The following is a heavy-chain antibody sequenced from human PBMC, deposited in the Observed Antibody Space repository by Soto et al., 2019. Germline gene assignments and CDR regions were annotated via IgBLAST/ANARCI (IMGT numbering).Heavy chain of an antibody. CDR2: IIPILGIA. J-gene: IGHJ6*02. CDR1: GGTFSSYT. D-gene: IGHD3-16*02. CDR3: ARDFVSIVYYYYGMDV. V-gene: IGHV1-69*08. Sequence: QVQLVQSGAEVKKPGSSVKVSCKASGGTFSSYTISWVRQAPGQGLEWMGRIIPILGIANYAQKFQGRVTITADKSTSTAYMERSSLRSEDTAVYYCARDFVSIVYYYYGMDVWGQGTTVTVSS.